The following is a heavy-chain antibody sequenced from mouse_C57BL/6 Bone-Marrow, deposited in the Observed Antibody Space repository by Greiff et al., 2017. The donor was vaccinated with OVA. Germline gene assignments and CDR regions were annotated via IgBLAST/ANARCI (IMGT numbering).Heavy chain of an antibody. CDR3: TRDRDYLYYCYY. D-gene: IGHD2-4*01. Sequence: EVMLVESGEGLVKPGGSLKLSCAASGFTFSSSAMSWVRQTPEKRLEWVAYISSGGDYIYYADTVKGRFTISRDNARNTLYLQMSSLKSEDTAMYYCTRDRDYLYYCYYWGQGTTLTVAS. CDR2: ISSGGDYI. V-gene: IGHV5-9-1*02. CDR1: GFTFSSSA. J-gene: IGHJ2*01.